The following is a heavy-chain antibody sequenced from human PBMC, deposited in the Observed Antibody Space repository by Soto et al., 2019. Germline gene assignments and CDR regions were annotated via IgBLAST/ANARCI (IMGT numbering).Heavy chain of an antibody. CDR3: ARARRVVPAAKDYYYYGMDV. Sequence: QVQLQESGPGLVKPSETLSLTCTVSGGSISSYYWSWIRQPAGKGLEWIGRIYTSGRTNYNPSLKSRVTMSVDTSKNQFSLKLSSVTAADTAVYYCARARRVVPAAKDYYYYGMDVWGQGTTVTVSS. D-gene: IGHD2-2*01. V-gene: IGHV4-4*07. J-gene: IGHJ6*02. CDR1: GGSISSYY. CDR2: IYTSGRT.